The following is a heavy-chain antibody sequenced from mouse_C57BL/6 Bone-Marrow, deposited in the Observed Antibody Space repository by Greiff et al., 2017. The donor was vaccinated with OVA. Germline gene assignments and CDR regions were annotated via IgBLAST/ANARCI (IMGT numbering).Heavy chain of an antibody. Sequence: VQLQQSGAELVRPGTSVKVSCKASGYAFTNYLIEWVKQRPGQGLEWIGVINPGSGGTNYNEKFKGKATLTADTSSSTAYMQLSSLTSEDSAVYFYGRGGYYYDYSFDYWGQGTTLTVSS. J-gene: IGHJ2*01. CDR1: GYAFTNYL. CDR2: INPGSGGT. CDR3: GRGGYYYDYSFDY. V-gene: IGHV1-54*01. D-gene: IGHD2-4*01.